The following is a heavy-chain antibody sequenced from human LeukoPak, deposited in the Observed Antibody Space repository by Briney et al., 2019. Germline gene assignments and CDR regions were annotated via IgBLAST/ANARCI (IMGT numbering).Heavy chain of an antibody. Sequence: GGSLRLSCAASGFTFSSYGMSWVRQAPGKGLEWVSAISGSGGSTYYADSVKGRFTISRDNSKNTLYLQMNSLRAEDTAVYHCAKDPGFGELSYFDYWGQGTLVTVSS. CDR2: ISGSGGST. J-gene: IGHJ4*02. V-gene: IGHV3-23*01. CDR3: AKDPGFGELSYFDY. CDR1: GFTFSSYG. D-gene: IGHD3-10*01.